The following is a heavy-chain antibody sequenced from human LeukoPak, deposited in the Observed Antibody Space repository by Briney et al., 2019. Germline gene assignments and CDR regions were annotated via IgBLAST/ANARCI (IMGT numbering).Heavy chain of an antibody. CDR3: ARDSGGTPPTT. Sequence: SETLSLTCTVSGGSISSSSYYWGWIRQPPGKGLEWIGSIYYSGSTNYNPSHKSRVTISVDTSKNQFSLKLSSVTAADTAVYYCARDSGGTPPTTWGQGTLVTVSS. CDR2: IYYSGST. CDR1: GGSISSSSYY. V-gene: IGHV4-39*07. J-gene: IGHJ5*02.